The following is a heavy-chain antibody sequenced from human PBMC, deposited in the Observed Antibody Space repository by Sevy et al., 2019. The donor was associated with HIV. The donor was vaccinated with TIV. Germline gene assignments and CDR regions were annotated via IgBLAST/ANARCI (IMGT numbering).Heavy chain of an antibody. CDR3: ARGMTYYYDSSGYLY. V-gene: IGHV1-18*01. J-gene: IGHJ4*02. CDR1: GYTFTSYG. Sequence: ASVKVSCKASGYTFTSYGISWVRQAPGQGLEWMGWISDYNGNTNYEQKLQGRVTMTTDTSTSTAYMELRSLRSDDTAVYYCARGMTYYYDSSGYLYWGQGTLVTVSS. CDR2: ISDYNGNT. D-gene: IGHD3-22*01.